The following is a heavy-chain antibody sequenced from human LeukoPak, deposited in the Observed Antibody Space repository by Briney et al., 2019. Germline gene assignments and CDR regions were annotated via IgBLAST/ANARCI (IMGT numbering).Heavy chain of an antibody. V-gene: IGHV3-30*02. J-gene: IGHJ4*02. D-gene: IGHD6-19*01. Sequence: PGGSLRLSCAASGFTFSNSSMHWVRQAPGKGLEWVAFIRYDGSNKYYADSVKGRFTISRDNSKNTLYLQMNSLRAEDTAAYYCANSPGGSTGWFPDSWGQGTLVTVSS. CDR2: IRYDGSNK. CDR3: ANSPGGSTGWFPDS. CDR1: GFTFSNSS.